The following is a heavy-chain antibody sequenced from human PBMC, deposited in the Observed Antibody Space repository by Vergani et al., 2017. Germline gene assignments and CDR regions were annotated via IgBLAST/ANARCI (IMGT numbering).Heavy chain of an antibody. CDR1: GGSLSSSSYY. D-gene: IGHD3-22*01. Sequence: QLQLQESGPGLVKPSETLSLTCTVSGGSLSSSSYYLGWIRQPPGKGLEWIGRIYYSGSTYYNPSLKSRVTISVDTSKNQFSLKLSSVTAADTAVYYCARQVPWGYYYDSSGIVEYWGQGTLVTFSS. CDR3: ARQVPWGYYYDSSGIVEY. V-gene: IGHV4-39*01. CDR2: IYYSGST. J-gene: IGHJ4*02.